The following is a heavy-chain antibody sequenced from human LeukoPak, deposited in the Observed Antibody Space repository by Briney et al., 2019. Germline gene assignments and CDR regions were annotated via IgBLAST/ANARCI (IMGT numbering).Heavy chain of an antibody. D-gene: IGHD3-10*01. Sequence: GGSLRLSCAASGFTFSRYWMHWVRQAPGKGLVWVSRINSDGSSTSYADSVKGRFTISRDNAKNTLYLQMNSLRVEDTAVYYCARDIYGSGSYYAYWGQGTLVTVSS. V-gene: IGHV3-74*01. CDR1: GFTFSRYW. CDR2: INSDGSST. J-gene: IGHJ4*02. CDR3: ARDIYGSGSYYAY.